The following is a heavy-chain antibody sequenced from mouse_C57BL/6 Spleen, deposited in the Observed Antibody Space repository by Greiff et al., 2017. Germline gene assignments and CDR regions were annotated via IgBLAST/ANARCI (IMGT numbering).Heavy chain of an antibody. D-gene: IGHD2-5*01. V-gene: IGHV1-82*01. CDR2: IYPGDGDT. CDR3: ARSYSNLFDY. CDR1: GYAFSSSW. J-gene: IGHJ2*01. Sequence: QVQLQQSGPELVKPGASVKISCKASGYAFSSSWMNWVKQRPGKGLEWIGRIYPGDGDTNYNGKCKGKATLTADKSSSPAYMQLSSLTSEDSAVYFCARSYSNLFDYWGQGTTLTVSS.